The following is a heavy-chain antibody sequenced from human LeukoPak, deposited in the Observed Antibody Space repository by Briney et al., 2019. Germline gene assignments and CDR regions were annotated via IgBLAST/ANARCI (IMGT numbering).Heavy chain of an antibody. CDR1: GYTFTSYD. J-gene: IGHJ5*02. V-gene: IGHV1-8*03. CDR2: MNPNSGNT. CDR3: ARGDEYYDFWSGRLGWFDP. Sequence: ASVKVSCKASGYTFTSYDINWVRQATGQGLEWMGWMNPNSGNTGYAQKFQGRVTITRNTSISTAYMELSSLRSEDTAVYYCARGDEYYDFWSGRLGWFDPWGQGTLVTVSS. D-gene: IGHD3-3*01.